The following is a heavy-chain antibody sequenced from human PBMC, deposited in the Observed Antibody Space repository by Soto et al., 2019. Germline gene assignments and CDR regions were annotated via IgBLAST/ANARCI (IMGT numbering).Heavy chain of an antibody. Sequence: EVQLVESGGGLVQPGGSLRLSCAASGFTFSSYDMHWVRQATGKGLEWVSAIGTAGDTYYPGSVKGRFTISRENAKNSLYLQMNSLRAEDTAVYYCARALASFNPFDDFWSGYPDYWGQGTLVTVSS. V-gene: IGHV3-13*01. CDR3: ARALASFNPFDDFWSGYPDY. CDR2: IGTAGDT. CDR1: GFTFSSYD. J-gene: IGHJ4*02. D-gene: IGHD3-3*01.